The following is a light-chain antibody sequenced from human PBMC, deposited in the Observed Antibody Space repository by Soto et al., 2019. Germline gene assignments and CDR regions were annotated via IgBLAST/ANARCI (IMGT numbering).Light chain of an antibody. CDR2: GAS. Sequence: EIVLTQSPGTLSLSPGERATLSCRASQSVSSSYLAWYQQKPGQAPRLLIYGASSRATGIPDRFSGSGSGTDFTLTISRLEPEDFAVYYGQHYGSSPTFGQGTKVESK. V-gene: IGKV3-20*01. CDR3: QHYGSSPT. CDR1: QSVSSSY. J-gene: IGKJ1*01.